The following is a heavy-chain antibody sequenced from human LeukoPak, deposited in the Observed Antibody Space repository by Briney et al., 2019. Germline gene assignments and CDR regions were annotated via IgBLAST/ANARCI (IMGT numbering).Heavy chain of an antibody. CDR1: GFTFSSYW. V-gene: IGHV3-74*01. D-gene: IGHD5-12*01. J-gene: IGHJ4*02. CDR3: AKERRYSDYDLDY. CDR2: ISNDGGNT. Sequence: PGGSLRLSCAASGFTFSSYWMHWVRQAPGKGLVWVSRISNDGGNTSYADSVKGRFTISRDNSKNTLYLQMNNLRAEDTAVYYCAKERRYSDYDLDYWGQGTLVTVSS.